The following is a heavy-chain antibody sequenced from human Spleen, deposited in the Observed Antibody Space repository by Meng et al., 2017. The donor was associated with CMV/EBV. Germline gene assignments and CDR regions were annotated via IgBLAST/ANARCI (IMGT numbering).Heavy chain of an antibody. J-gene: IGHJ4*02. CDR3: ARTRSSGYYHFFDY. Sequence: GESLKISCAASGFTFSTFAMNWVRQAPGKGLEWLSYINYSSNTIYYTDSVKGRFTISRDNAKNSLYLQMNSLRAEDTAVYYCARTRSSGYYHFFDYWGRGTLVTVSS. V-gene: IGHV3-48*04. D-gene: IGHD3-22*01. CDR1: GFTFSTFA. CDR2: INYSSNTI.